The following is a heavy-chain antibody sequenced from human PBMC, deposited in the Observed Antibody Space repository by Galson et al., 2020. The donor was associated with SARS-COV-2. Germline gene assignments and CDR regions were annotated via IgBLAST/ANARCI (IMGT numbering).Heavy chain of an antibody. D-gene: IGHD2-15*01. J-gene: IGHJ5*02. CDR2: IYSGGRI. CDR1: GLSVSSNY. CDR3: ARNLYRNWCDV. V-gene: IGHV3-66*01. Sequence: TGGSLRLSCAASGLSVSSNYMSWVRQAPGKGLEWVSVIYSGGRIEYADSVKGRFTISRDTSKNSVYLQMNSLRADDTGVYYCARNLYRNWCDVWGQGTLVTVSS.